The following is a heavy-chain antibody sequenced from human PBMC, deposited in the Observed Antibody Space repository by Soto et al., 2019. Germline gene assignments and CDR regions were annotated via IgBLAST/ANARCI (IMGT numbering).Heavy chain of an antibody. CDR1: GFTFSSYA. J-gene: IGHJ3*02. V-gene: IGHV3-30-3*01. CDR2: ISYDGSNK. CDR3: AVEYDSSGYSDAFDI. Sequence: QVQLVESGGGVVQPGRSLRLSCAASGFTFSSYAMHWVRQAPGKGLEWVAVISYDGSNKYYADSVKGRFTISRDNSKNTLYLQMNSLRAEDTAVYYCAVEYDSSGYSDAFDIWGQGTMVTVSS. D-gene: IGHD3-22*01.